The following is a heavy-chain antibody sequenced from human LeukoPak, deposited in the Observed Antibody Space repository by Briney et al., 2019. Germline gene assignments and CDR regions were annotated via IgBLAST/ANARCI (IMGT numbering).Heavy chain of an antibody. Sequence: GESLKISCKGSGYSFTSYWIGWVRQMPGKGLEWMGIIYPGDSDTRYSPSFQGQVTISADKSISTAYLQWSSLKASDTAMYYRARHGSLWFGELWRAPLYYYYGMDVWGQGTTVTVSS. V-gene: IGHV5-51*01. J-gene: IGHJ6*02. CDR3: ARHGSLWFGELWRAPLYYYYGMDV. CDR2: IYPGDSDT. CDR1: GYSFTSYW. D-gene: IGHD3-10*01.